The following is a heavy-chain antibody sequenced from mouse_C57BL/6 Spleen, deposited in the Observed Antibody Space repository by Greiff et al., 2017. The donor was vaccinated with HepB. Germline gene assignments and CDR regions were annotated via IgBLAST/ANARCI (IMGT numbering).Heavy chain of an antibody. J-gene: IGHJ3*01. V-gene: IGHV1-42*01. Sequence: EVQLQQSGPELVKPGASVKISCKASGYSFTGYYMNWVKQSPEKSLEWIGEINPSTGGTTYNQKFKAKATLTVDKSSSTAYMQLKSLTSEDAAVYYCARALDWDGWFAYWGQGTLVTVSA. CDR3: ARALDWDGWFAY. CDR1: GYSFTGYY. D-gene: IGHD4-1*01. CDR2: INPSTGGT.